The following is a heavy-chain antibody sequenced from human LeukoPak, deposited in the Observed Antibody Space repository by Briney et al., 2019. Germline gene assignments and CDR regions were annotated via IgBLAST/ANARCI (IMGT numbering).Heavy chain of an antibody. V-gene: IGHV4-59*01. CDR1: GGSISNYF. CDR3: ARPSRSISTAGAFDI. CDR2: IYYTGST. J-gene: IGHJ3*02. D-gene: IGHD3-10*01. Sequence: SETLCLTCTVSGGSISNYFWSWIRQPPGKGLEWIGYIYYTGSTNYNPSLKSRVTISVGTSKNQFSLKLSSVTAADTAVYYCARPSRSISTAGAFDICGQGTMVTVSS.